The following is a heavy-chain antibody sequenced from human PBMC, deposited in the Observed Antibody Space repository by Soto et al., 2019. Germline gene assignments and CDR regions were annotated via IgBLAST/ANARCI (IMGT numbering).Heavy chain of an antibody. CDR3: AKCLVPRIAAAGLFDY. V-gene: IGHV1-2*02. CDR1: GYTFTGYY. CDR2: INPNSGGT. J-gene: IGHJ4*02. D-gene: IGHD6-13*01. Sequence: ASVKVSCKASGYTFTGYYMHWVRQAPGQGLEWMGWINPNSGGTNYAQKFQGRVTMTKNTLYLQMNSLRAEDTAVYYCAKCLVPRIAAAGLFDYWGQGTLVTVSS.